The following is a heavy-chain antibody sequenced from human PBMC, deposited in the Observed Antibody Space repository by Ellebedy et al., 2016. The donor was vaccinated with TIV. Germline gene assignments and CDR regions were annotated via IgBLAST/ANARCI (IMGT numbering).Heavy chain of an antibody. V-gene: IGHV1-24*01. CDR2: FDPEDGET. CDR1: GYTLTELS. CDR3: ATESLRSNNDAFDI. Sequence: AASVKVSCKVSGYTLTELSIHWVRQAPGKGLEWMGGFDPEDGETTNAQKFQGRVTMTEDTSTDTAYMELSSLRSEDTAVYYCATESLRSNNDAFDIWGQGTMVTVSS. D-gene: IGHD4-17*01. J-gene: IGHJ3*02.